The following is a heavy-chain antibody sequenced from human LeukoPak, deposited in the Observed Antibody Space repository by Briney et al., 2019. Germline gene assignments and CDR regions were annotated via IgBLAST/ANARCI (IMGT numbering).Heavy chain of an antibody. V-gene: IGHV3-7*01. J-gene: IGHJ4*02. CDR3: ARDDYGGTY. CDR1: GFTFSTYW. Sequence: GVSLRLSCVGSGFTFSTYWMSWVRQAPGKGLEWVANIKQHGGEKYYVDSVKGRFTISRDNAKNSLYPQMNSLRGEDTAVYYCARDDYGGTYWGQGTLVTVSS. D-gene: IGHD4-23*01. CDR2: IKQHGGEK.